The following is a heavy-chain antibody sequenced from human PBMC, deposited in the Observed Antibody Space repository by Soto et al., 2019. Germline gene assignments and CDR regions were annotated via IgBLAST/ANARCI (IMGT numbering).Heavy chain of an antibody. CDR2: IIPIFGTA. V-gene: IGHV1-69*13. J-gene: IGHJ5*02. CDR1: GGTFSSYA. D-gene: IGHD3-22*01. CDR3: ARSDSSGSKGFDP. Sequence: GASVKVSCKASGGTFSSYAISWVRQAPGQGLEWMGGIIPIFGTANYAQKFQGRVTITADESTSTAYMELSSLRSEDTAVYYCARSDSSGSKGFDPWGQGTLVTVSS.